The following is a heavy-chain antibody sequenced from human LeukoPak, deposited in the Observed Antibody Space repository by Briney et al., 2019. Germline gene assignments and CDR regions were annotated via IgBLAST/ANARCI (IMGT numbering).Heavy chain of an antibody. CDR1: GGSIRGTSYY. CDR3: ARHGSAGTA. CDR2: FDYSGST. J-gene: IGHJ5*02. D-gene: IGHD6-13*01. Sequence: SETLSLTRTVSGGSIRGTSYYWGWIRQPPGKGLEWIGSFDYSGSTYYNASLNSRVTISIDTANKQFSLKLTSVIAADTAVYYCARHGSAGTAWGQGTQVTVSS. V-gene: IGHV4-39*01.